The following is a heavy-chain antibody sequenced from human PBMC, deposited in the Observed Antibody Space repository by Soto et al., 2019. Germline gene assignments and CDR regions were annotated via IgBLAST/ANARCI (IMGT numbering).Heavy chain of an antibody. CDR1: GYSFTSYW. CDR2: IYPGDSDT. V-gene: IGHV5-51*01. J-gene: IGHJ6*02. Sequence: GESLKISCKGSGYSFTSYWIGWVRQMPGKGLEWMGIIYPGDSDTRYSPSFQGQVTISADKSISTAYLQWSSLKASDTAMYYCARHVLTSKYSSGWYSADYYYGMDVWGQGITVTVSS. D-gene: IGHD6-19*01. CDR3: ARHVLTSKYSSGWYSADYYYGMDV.